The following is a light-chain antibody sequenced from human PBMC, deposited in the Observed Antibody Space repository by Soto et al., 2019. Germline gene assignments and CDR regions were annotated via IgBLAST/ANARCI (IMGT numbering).Light chain of an antibody. CDR1: NIGSKS. CDR3: QVWDSSRAWVVV. CDR2: DDS. V-gene: IGLV3-21*02. Sequence: SYELTQPPSVSVAPGQTARITCGGNNIGSKSVHWYQQKPGQAPVLVVYDDSDRPSGIPERFSGSNSGNTATLTISRVEAGDEADYYCQVWDSSRAWVVVFGGGTQLTVL. J-gene: IGLJ2*01.